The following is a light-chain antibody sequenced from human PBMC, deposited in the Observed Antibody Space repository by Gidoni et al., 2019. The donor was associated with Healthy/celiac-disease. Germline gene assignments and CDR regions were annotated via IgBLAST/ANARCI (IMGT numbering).Light chain of an antibody. CDR2: GAS. CDR1: QSVSSSY. CDR3: QQYGSSPPLT. Sequence: ELVLTQSPGTLSLSPGERATLSCRASQSVSSSYLAWYQQKPVQAPRLLIYGASSRATGIPDRFSGSGSGTDFTLTISRLEPEDFAVYYCQQYGSSPPLTFXGXTKVEIK. V-gene: IGKV3-20*01. J-gene: IGKJ4*01.